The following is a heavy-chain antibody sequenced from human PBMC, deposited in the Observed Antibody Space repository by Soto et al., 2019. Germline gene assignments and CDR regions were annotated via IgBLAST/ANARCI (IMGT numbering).Heavy chain of an antibody. D-gene: IGHD3-10*01. CDR3: ARGQIVRGVTTNWFDP. CDR1: GGSISSGDYY. CDR2: IHYSGST. V-gene: IGHV4-30-4*01. Sequence: PSETLSLTCTVSGGSISSGDYYWSWIRQPPGKGLEWIGYIHYSGSTFYNPSLESRLTISVDTSKNHFSLKLSSVTAADTALYYCARGQIVRGVTTNWFDPWGQGTLVTVS. J-gene: IGHJ5*02.